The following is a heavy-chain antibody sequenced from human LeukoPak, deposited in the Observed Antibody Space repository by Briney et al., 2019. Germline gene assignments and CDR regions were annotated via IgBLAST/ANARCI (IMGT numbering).Heavy chain of an antibody. J-gene: IGHJ6*02. CDR1: GGSISSGSYY. Sequence: SSETLSLTCTVSGGSISSGSYYWSWIRQPAGKGLEWIGRIYTSGSTNYNPSLKSRVTISVDTSKNQFSLKLSSVTAADTAVYYCAGESGEEYYYDSSGCYYYYYGMDVWGQGTTVTVSS. CDR3: AGESGEEYYYDSSGCYYYYYGMDV. CDR2: IYTSGST. V-gene: IGHV4-61*02. D-gene: IGHD3-22*01.